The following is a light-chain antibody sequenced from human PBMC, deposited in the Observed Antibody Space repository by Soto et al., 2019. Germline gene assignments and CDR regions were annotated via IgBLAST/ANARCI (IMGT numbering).Light chain of an antibody. CDR1: QSVGSY. Sequence: EIVLTQSPATLSLSPGERATLSCRASQSVGSYLAWYQQKPGQAPRLLIYDTSNRATGIPARFSGSGSGTDFTLTISSLEPEDFAVYYCQRRGNLYTFGQVTKLEIK. CDR3: QRRGNLYT. J-gene: IGKJ2*01. V-gene: IGKV3-11*01. CDR2: DTS.